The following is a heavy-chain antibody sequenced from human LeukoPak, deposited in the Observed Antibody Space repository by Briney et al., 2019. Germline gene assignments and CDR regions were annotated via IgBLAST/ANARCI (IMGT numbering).Heavy chain of an antibody. V-gene: IGHV3-30*03. CDR2: ISYDGSNK. Sequence: GGSLRLSCAASGFTFSSCGMHWVRQAPGKGLEWVAVISYDGSNKYYADSVKGRFTISRDNSKNTLFLEMNSLRAEDTAVYYCARERWFDPWGQGTLVTVSS. CDR1: GFTFSSCG. CDR3: ARERWFDP. J-gene: IGHJ5*02.